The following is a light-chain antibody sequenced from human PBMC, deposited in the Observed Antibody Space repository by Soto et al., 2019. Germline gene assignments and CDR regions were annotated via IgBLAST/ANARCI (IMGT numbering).Light chain of an antibody. V-gene: IGKV3-20*01. CDR2: GAS. CDR1: ESVASNY. J-gene: IGKJ1*01. CDR3: QQYNSYPWT. Sequence: EIVLTQSPGTLSLSPGETATLSCRASESVASNYLAWYQQKPGQAPRLLVYGASTRATGIPDRFSGSGSGPDFTLSIARLQPEDCATYYCQQYNSYPWTFGQGTRVEIK.